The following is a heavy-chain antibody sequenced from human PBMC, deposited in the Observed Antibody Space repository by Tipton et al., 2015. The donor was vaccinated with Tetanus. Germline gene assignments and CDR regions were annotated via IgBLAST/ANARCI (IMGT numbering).Heavy chain of an antibody. J-gene: IGHJ4*02. D-gene: IGHD3-3*01. CDR2: MFYGGSP. V-gene: IGHV4-61*01. CDR1: GGSVSSGSYY. CDR3: ARANFDFSKKGPFDS. Sequence: TLSLTCTVSGGSVSSGSYYWSWIRQRPGKGLEWIGYMFYGGSPKYNPSLKSRVTILVDKSKNQLSLKLRSVTAADMAVYFCARANFDFSKKGPFDSWGQGILVVVSA.